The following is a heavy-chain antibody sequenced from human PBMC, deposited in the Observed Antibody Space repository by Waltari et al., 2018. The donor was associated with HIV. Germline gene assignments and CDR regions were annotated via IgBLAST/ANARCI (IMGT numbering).Heavy chain of an antibody. J-gene: IGHJ6*02. D-gene: IGHD3-10*01. CDR3: ARSVEEYGFFDYYYAIDV. CDR2: VHYDGSS. V-gene: IGHV4-39*01. CDR1: DDSISGSNTY. Sequence: QLQLQQSGPGLVKPSETLSLTCTVSDDSISGSNTYWAWIRQPPGKGLEWIGSVHYDGSSFYNPSLRSRVTFSVDTSRNQFSLNLDSVTAADTAVYYCARSVEEYGFFDYYYAIDVWGQGTTITVSS.